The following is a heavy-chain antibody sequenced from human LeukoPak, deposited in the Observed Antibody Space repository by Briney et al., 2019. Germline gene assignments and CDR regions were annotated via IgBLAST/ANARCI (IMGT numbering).Heavy chain of an antibody. J-gene: IGHJ4*02. D-gene: IGHD5-18*01. CDR3: AKDETAMVTGFDY. CDR1: GFTSSSYA. V-gene: IGHV3-23*01. CDR2: ISGSGGST. Sequence: PGGSLRLSCAASGFTSSSYAMSWVRQAPGKGLEWVSAISGSGGSTYYADSVKGRFTISRDNSKNTLYLQMNSLRAEDTAVYYCAKDETAMVTGFDYWGQGTLVTVSS.